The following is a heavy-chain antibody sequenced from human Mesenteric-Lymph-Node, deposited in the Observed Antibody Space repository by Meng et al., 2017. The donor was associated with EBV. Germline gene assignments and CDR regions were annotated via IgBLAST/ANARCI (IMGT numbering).Heavy chain of an antibody. J-gene: IGHJ4*02. CDR2: ISSSGATI. Sequence: QVQLAEAGGGLVKPGVSLSPRRAALGFIFIDYFMSWIRQAPGKGLEWVSYISSSGATIYYTDSVKRRFTISRDNAENSLYLEMNSLRAEDTAVYYCARYLGSSGAFFDFWGQGTLVTVSS. CDR1: GFIFIDYF. D-gene: IGHD2-15*01. V-gene: IGHV3-11*01. CDR3: ARYLGSSGAFFDF.